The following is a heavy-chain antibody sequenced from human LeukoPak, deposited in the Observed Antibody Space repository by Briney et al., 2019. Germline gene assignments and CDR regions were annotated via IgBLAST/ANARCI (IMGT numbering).Heavy chain of an antibody. V-gene: IGHV3-64*01. D-gene: IGHD3-3*01. CDR1: GLTFSSHD. J-gene: IGHJ6*02. Sequence: PGGSLRLSCAASGLTFSSHDMHWVRQAPGKGLEYVSAISGNGVTTHYTNSVKGRFTISRDNSKNTVYLQMGSLSTEDTAVYYCARDTNREQDIWGQGTTVTVSS. CDR2: ISGNGVTT. CDR3: ARDTNREQDI.